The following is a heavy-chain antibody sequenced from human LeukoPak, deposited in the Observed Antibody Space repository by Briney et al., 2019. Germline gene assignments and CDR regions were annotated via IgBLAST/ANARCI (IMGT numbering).Heavy chain of an antibody. CDR2: ISRSSSYI. CDR3: ARQAWRYRYNADGNWFDP. Sequence: GGSLRLSCAAAGLTFSSYSMNWVRQAPGKWREWVSSISRSSSYIYYADSVKGRFTISRDNAKNSLYLQMNSLRAEDTAVYYCARQAWRYRYNADGNWFDPWGQGTLVTVSS. J-gene: IGHJ5*02. D-gene: IGHD1-1*01. V-gene: IGHV3-21*01. CDR1: GLTFSSYS.